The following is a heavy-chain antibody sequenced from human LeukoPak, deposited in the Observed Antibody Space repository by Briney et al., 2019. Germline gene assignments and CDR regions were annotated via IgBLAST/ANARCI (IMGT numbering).Heavy chain of an antibody. CDR3: ARGDYGAN. J-gene: IGHJ4*02. V-gene: IGHV4-34*01. D-gene: IGHD4-17*01. CDR1: GGSFSGYY. CDR2: INHSGST. Sequence: PSETLSLTCAVYGGSFSGYYWSWIRQPPGKGLEWIGEINHSGSTNYNPSLKSRVTISVDTSKNQFSLKLSSVTAADTAVYYCARGDYGANWGQGTLVTVSS.